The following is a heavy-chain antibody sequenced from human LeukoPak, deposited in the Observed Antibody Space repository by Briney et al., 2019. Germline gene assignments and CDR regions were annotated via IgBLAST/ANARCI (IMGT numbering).Heavy chain of an antibody. V-gene: IGHV4-59*01. CDR1: GGSISSYY. Sequence: SETLSLTCTVSGGSISSYYWSWIRQPPGKGLEWIGYIYYNGSTNYNPSLKSRVTISVDTSKNQFSLKLSSVTAADTAVYYCARESNPVTFDIWGQGTMVTVSS. CDR2: IYYNGST. J-gene: IGHJ3*02. CDR3: ARESNPVTFDI.